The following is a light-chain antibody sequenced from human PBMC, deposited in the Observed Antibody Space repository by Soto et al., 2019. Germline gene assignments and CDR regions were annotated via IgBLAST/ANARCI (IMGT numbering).Light chain of an antibody. V-gene: IGLV2-8*01. CDR1: SSDVGGSNF. CDR2: EVS. Sequence: QSALTQPPSASGSPGQSVTISCTGTSSDVGGSNFVSWYQQHPGKAPKLMIYEVSKRPSGVPARFSGSKSGNTASLTVSGLQAEDEADYYCSLYTSSSTVVFGGGTKLTVL. J-gene: IGLJ2*01. CDR3: SLYTSSSTVV.